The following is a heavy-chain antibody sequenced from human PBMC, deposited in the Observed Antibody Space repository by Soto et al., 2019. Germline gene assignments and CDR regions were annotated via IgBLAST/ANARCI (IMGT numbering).Heavy chain of an antibody. V-gene: IGHV3-48*03. CDR1: GFMFNDYE. CDR3: VRDARGGGLLLWDC. Sequence: EVQLVESGGGLAQSGGSLRLSCAASGFMFNDYEMNWVRQAPGKGLEWVSYISEGGTTTHYTDSVKGRFTISRDNAKESLYLQMNSLTPEDTATYFWVRDARGGGLLLWDCWGQGVVVSVSS. CDR2: ISEGGTTT. J-gene: IGHJ4*02. D-gene: IGHD3-16*01.